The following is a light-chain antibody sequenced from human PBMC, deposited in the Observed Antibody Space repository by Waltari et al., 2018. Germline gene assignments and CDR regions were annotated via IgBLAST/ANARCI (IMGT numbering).Light chain of an antibody. Sequence: DIVMTQSPDSLAVSLGERATINCKSSQSVLYSSNNKSYLAWYQQKPGQPPKLLVYWASTRESVVPDRFSGSGSGTDFTLTISSLQAEDVAVYYCQQYYSTPPTFGQGTKAEIK. CDR3: QQYYSTPPT. CDR1: QSVLYSSNNKSY. V-gene: IGKV4-1*01. J-gene: IGKJ1*01. CDR2: WAS.